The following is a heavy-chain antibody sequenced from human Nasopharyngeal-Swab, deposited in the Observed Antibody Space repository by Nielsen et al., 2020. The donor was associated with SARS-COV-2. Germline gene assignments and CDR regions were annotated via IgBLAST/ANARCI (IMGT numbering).Heavy chain of an antibody. V-gene: IGHV4-4*02. CDR1: GGSIRSSNW. CDR3: ARAQRGLAATIFYDYMDV. CDR2: IYHGGNT. J-gene: IGHJ6*03. Sequence: SETLSLTCDVSGGSIRSSNWWTWVRQPPGKGLEWIGEIYHGGNTNYNPPLKSRVSISVDKSKNQFSLKLTSVTATDTAVYYCARAQRGLAATIFYDYMDVWGKGTTVTVSS. D-gene: IGHD6-25*01.